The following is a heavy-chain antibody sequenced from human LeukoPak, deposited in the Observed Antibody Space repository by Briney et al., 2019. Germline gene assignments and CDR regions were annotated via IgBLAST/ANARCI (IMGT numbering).Heavy chain of an antibody. CDR1: GFTFSSYA. Sequence: GWSLRRSCAASGFTFSSYAMSWVRQAPGKGLQWVSSISGTGGSTYYADSVKGRFTISRDNSKNTLYLHMNRLRTEETAVYYCAPGRYWDKADYWGQGTLVTVSS. D-gene: IGHD1-14*01. J-gene: IGHJ4*02. CDR2: ISGTGGST. V-gene: IGHV3-23*01. CDR3: APGRYWDKADY.